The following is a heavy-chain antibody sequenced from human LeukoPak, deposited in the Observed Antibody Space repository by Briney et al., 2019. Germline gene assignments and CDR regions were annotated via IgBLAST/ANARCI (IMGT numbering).Heavy chain of an antibody. J-gene: IGHJ4*02. V-gene: IGHV4-39*01. CDR1: GGSISTETYY. CDR2: IHYSGST. D-gene: IGHD2-2*01. Sequence: SETLSLTCNVSGGSISTETYYWAWVRQPPGKGLEWIGSIHYSGSTYDNATLQSRLSLSVDTSKSQFSLRLSSVTAADTAVYYYARHDCSSTNCRCFDYWGQGTLVAVSS. CDR3: ARHDCSSTNCRCFDY.